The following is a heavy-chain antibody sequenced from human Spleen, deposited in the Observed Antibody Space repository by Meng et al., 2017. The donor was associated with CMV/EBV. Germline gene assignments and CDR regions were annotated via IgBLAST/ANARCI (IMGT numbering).Heavy chain of an antibody. V-gene: IGHV4-4*02. CDR1: GGSISSSNL. CDR2: IYHSGST. D-gene: IGHD2-21*02. CDR3: ARIERRRILKYCGSDCSTTDY. Sequence: QVQLQESGPVMVQPSGPLSLTCAVSGGSISSSNLWTWVRQVPGKGLEWIWEIYHSGSTNYNPSLKSRVTISVDKFKNQFSLKLGFVTAADTAVYYCARIERRRILKYCGSDCSTTDYWGQGTLVTVSS. J-gene: IGHJ4*02.